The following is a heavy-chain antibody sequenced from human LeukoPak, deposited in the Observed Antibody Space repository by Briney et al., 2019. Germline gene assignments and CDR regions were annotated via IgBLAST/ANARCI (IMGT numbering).Heavy chain of an antibody. CDR1: GFTFSNYW. J-gene: IGHJ4*02. CDR2: INSDETST. V-gene: IGHV3-74*01. CDR3: ASRRSTSFDY. D-gene: IGHD5/OR15-5a*01. Sequence: AGGSLRLSFAAPGFTFSNYWMHWVRPAPGKGLEWVSRINSDETSTNYADSVKGRFTISRDNAKNTLYLQMNSLRAEDTAVYYCASRRSTSFDYWGQGTLVTVSS.